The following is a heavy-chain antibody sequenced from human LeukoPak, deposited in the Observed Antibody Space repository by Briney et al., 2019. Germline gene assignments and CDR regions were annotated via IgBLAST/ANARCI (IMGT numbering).Heavy chain of an antibody. Sequence: SGPTLVNPTQTFTLTCTFSGFSLSTSGMRVSWIRQPPGKALEWLARIDWDDDKSYSTSLKTRLTISKDTSKNQVVLTMTNMDPVDTATYYCARLNSGTYLDYWGQGTLVTVSS. CDR2: IDWDDDK. J-gene: IGHJ4*02. CDR3: ARLNSGTYLDY. D-gene: IGHD1-26*01. V-gene: IGHV2-70*04. CDR1: GFSLSTSGMR.